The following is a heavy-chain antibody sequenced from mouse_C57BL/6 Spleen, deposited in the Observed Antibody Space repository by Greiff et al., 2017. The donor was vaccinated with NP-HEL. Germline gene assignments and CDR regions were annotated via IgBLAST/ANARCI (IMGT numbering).Heavy chain of an antibody. J-gene: IGHJ2*01. Sequence: QVQLQQPGAELVKPGASVKLSCKASGYTFTSYWMQWVKQRPGQGLEWIGEIDPSDSYTNYNQKFKGKATLTVDTSSSTAYMHLSSLTSEASAVYYDAKTAQALDYWGQGTTLTVSS. CDR3: AKTAQALDY. D-gene: IGHD3-2*02. CDR1: GYTFTSYW. CDR2: IDPSDSYT. V-gene: IGHV1-50*01.